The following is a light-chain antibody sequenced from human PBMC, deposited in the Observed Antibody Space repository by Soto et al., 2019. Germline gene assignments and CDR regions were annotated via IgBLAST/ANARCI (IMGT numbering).Light chain of an antibody. J-gene: IGKJ2*01. CDR3: QQSYSTPYT. CDR1: QSISNY. CDR2: AAS. Sequence: DIQMTQSPSSLSASVGDRVTITCRASQSISNYLNWYQQKPGKAPKLLIYAASSLQSGVPSRFSGSGSGTDFSLTISSLQNEDFATYYCQQSYSTPYTFGQGTKLEIK. V-gene: IGKV1-39*01.